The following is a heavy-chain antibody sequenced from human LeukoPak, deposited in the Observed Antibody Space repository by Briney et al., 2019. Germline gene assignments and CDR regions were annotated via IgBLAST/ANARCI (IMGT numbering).Heavy chain of an antibody. J-gene: IGHJ4*02. V-gene: IGHV1-46*01. CDR2: INPSGGST. CDR1: GYTFTSYY. D-gene: IGHD3-22*01. Sequence: AAVKVSCKASGYTFTSYYMHWVRQAPGQGLEWMGIINPSGGSTSYAQKFQGRVTMTRDTSTSTVYMELNSLRAEDTAVYYCARDSSGYFDYWGQGTLVTVSS. CDR3: ARDSSGYFDY.